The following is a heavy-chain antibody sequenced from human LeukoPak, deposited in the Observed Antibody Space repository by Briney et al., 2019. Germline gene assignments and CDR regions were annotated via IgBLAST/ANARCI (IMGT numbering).Heavy chain of an antibody. CDR2: INHSGST. CDR1: GGSFSGYY. Sequence: SETLSLTCAVYGGSFSGYYWSWIRQPPGKGLEWIGEINHSGSTNYNPSLKSRVTISVDTSKNQFSLKLSSVTAADTAVYYCARGQGRVAAAGTRHDYWGQGTLVTVSS. J-gene: IGHJ4*02. CDR3: ARGQGRVAAAGTRHDY. V-gene: IGHV4-34*01. D-gene: IGHD6-13*01.